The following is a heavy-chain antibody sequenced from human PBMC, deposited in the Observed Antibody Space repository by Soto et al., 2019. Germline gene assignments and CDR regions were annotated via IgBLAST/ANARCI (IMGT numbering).Heavy chain of an antibody. D-gene: IGHD1-1*01. J-gene: IGHJ4*02. CDR1: GYSFSSYW. CDR2: IFPRDFDT. Sequence: LGESLKISCQGSGYSFSSYWIAWVRQMPGKGLEWVGIIFPRDFDTRYNPSFQGHVTISVDKSISTAYLQWSSLKASDTAMYYCARTAPGYPAGYFDYWGQGTLVTVSS. V-gene: IGHV5-51*01. CDR3: ARTAPGYPAGYFDY.